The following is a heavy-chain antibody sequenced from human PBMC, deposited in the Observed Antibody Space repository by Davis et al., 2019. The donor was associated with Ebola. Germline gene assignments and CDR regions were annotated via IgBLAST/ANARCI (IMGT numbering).Heavy chain of an antibody. CDR2: IYYSGST. J-gene: IGHJ6*02. D-gene: IGHD6-19*01. CDR3: ARSTGIAVAGTPVGGMDV. Sequence: GSLRLSCTVSGGSISSYYWSWIRQPPGKGLEWIGYIYYSGSTNYNPSLKSRVTISVDKSKNQFSLKLSSVTAADTAVYYCARSTGIAVAGTPVGGMDVWGQGTTVTVSS. V-gene: IGHV4-59*12. CDR1: GGSISSYY.